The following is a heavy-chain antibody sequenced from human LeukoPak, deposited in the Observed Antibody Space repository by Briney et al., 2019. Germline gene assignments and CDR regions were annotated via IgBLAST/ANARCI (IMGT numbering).Heavy chain of an antibody. CDR1: GGSISSYY. CDR2: IYTSGST. J-gene: IGHJ4*02. D-gene: IGHD1-26*01. Sequence: SETLSLTCTVSGGSISSYYWSWIRQPAGKGLEWIGRIYTSGSTNYNPSLKSRVTTSVDTSKNRFSLKLTSVTAADTAVYYCARELHSGSYYFDYWGQGTLVIVSS. V-gene: IGHV4-4*07. CDR3: ARELHSGSYYFDY.